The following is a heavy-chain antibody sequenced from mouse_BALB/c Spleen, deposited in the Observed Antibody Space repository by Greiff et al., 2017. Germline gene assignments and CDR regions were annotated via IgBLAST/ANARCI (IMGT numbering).Heavy chain of an antibody. D-gene: IGHD1-2*01. Sequence: EVQRVESGGGLVEPGGSLKLSCAASGFTFSSYTMSWVRQTPEKRLEWVATISSGGSYTYHPDSVKGRFTISRDNAKNTLYLQMSSLKSEDTAMYYCTRGLITTATWYAMGYWGQGTSVTVSS. CDR1: GFTFSSYT. CDR3: TRGLITTATWYAMGY. CDR2: ISSGGSYT. V-gene: IGHV5-6-4*01. J-gene: IGHJ4*01.